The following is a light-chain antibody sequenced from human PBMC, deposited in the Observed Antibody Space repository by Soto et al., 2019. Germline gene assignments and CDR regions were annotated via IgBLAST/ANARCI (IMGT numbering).Light chain of an antibody. CDR2: AAS. CDR3: QQYYSYRIT. V-gene: IGKV1-8*01. J-gene: IGKJ3*01. CDR1: QGISSY. Sequence: AIRMTQSPSSFSASTGDRVTITCRASQGISSYLAWYQQKPGKAPKLLIYAASTLQSGVPSRLSGSGSGTDFTLTISCLQSEDFATYYCQQYYSYRITFGPGTKVYIK.